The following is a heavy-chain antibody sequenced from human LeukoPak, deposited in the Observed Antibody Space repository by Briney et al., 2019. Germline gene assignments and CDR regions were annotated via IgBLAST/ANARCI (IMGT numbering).Heavy chain of an antibody. V-gene: IGHV1-18*01. CDR3: ARPRNYYDNGGYYNWFDP. Sequence: ASVKVSCKTSGYTXINNGISGVRQAPGQGLEWMGWISSNNGNTNYAQKFQGRVTMTTDTSTSTTYMELRSLRSDDTAVYYCARPRNYYDNGGYYNWFDPWGQGTLVTVSS. J-gene: IGHJ5*02. CDR1: GYTXINNG. CDR2: ISSNNGNT. D-gene: IGHD3-22*01.